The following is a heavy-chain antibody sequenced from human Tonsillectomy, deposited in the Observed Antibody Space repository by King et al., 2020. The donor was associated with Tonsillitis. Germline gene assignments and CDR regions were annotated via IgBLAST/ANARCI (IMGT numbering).Heavy chain of an antibody. D-gene: IGHD2-2*02. CDR3: ARGRFCSSTSCYTRFLVNY. V-gene: IGHV3-11*01. CDR2: ISSSGSTI. CDR1: GFTFSDYY. Sequence: VQLVESGGGLVKPGGSLRLSCAASGFTFSDYYMSWIRQAPGKGLEWVSYISSSGSTIYSADSVKGRFTISRDNAKNSLYLQMNSLRAEDTAAYYCARGRFCSSTSCYTRFLVNYWGQGTLVTVSS. J-gene: IGHJ4*02.